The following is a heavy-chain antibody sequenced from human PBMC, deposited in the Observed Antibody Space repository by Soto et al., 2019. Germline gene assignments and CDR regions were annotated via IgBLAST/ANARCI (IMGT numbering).Heavy chain of an antibody. J-gene: IGHJ4*02. CDR3: ARLVGATTSGFDY. CDR2: IYPGDSDS. D-gene: IGHD1-26*01. Sequence: GESLKISCTASGYSFITYWIGWVRQMPGKGLEWLGVIYPGDSDSRYSPSFQGLVTISADKSVSTAYPQWSSLRASDTAMYYCARLVGATTSGFDYWRQRTLVTVSS. V-gene: IGHV5-51*01. CDR1: GYSFITYW.